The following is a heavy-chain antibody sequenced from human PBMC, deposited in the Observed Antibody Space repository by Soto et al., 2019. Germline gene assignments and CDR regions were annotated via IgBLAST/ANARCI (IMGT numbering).Heavy chain of an antibody. CDR2: ISPNSGGT. J-gene: IGHJ6*02. CDR3: ARGLDIVVVPAAGYGMDV. D-gene: IGHD2-2*01. V-gene: IGHV1-2*02. CDR1: GYTFTGYY. Sequence: GASVKVSCKASGYTFTGYYMHWVRQAPGQGLEWMGWISPNSGGTNYAQKFQGRVTMTRDTSISAAYMELSRLRSDDTAVYYCARGLDIVVVPAAGYGMDVWGQGTTVTVSS.